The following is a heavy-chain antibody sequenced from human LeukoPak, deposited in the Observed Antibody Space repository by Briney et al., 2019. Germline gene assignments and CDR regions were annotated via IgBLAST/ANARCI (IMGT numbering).Heavy chain of an antibody. CDR1: GFTFSTYW. J-gene: IGHJ4*02. Sequence: GGSLRLSCAAPGFTFSTYWMHWVRQAPGTGLVRVSRINSDGSSTTYADSVKGRFTISRDDAKNSLYLQMNSLRAEDTAVYYCARDFEERGYYLADFDYWGQGTLVTVSS. V-gene: IGHV3-74*01. CDR2: INSDGSST. D-gene: IGHD3-22*01. CDR3: ARDFEERGYYLADFDY.